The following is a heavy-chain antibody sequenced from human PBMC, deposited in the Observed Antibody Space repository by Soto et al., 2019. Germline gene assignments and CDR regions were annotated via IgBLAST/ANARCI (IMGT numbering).Heavy chain of an antibody. CDR1: GGSISSSNW. CDR3: ARVEISMVRGVIIIRYFDY. J-gene: IGHJ4*02. CDR2: IYHSGST. Sequence: SETLSLTCAVSGGSISSSNWWSWVRQPPGKGLEWIGEIYHSGSTNYNPSLKSRVTISVEKSKNQFSLKLSPVTAADTAVYYCARVEISMVRGVIIIRYFDYWGQGTLVTVSS. V-gene: IGHV4-4*02. D-gene: IGHD3-10*01.